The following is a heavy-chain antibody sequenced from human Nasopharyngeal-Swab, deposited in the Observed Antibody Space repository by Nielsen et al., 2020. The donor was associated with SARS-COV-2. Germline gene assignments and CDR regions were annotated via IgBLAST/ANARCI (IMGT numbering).Heavy chain of an antibody. Sequence: GGSLRLSCAASGFTFSSYAMSWVRQAPGKGLEWVSAISGSGGSTYYADSVKGRFTISRDNSKNTLYLQMNSLRAEDTAVYYCARDGSGYERKPCDYWGQGTLVTVSS. CDR2: ISGSGGST. J-gene: IGHJ4*02. V-gene: IGHV3-23*01. CDR1: GFTFSSYA. CDR3: ARDGSGYERKPCDY. D-gene: IGHD5-12*01.